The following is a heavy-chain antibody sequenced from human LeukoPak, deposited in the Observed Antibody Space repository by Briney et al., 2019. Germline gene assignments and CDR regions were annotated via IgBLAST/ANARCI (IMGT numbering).Heavy chain of an antibody. CDR3: ARDSGRSSVKYYYGMDV. CDR2: IYHSGST. V-gene: IGHV4-4*02. J-gene: IGHJ6*04. D-gene: IGHD3-22*01. Sequence: PSGTLSLTCAVSGGSISSSNWWSWVRQPPGKGLEWIGEIYHSGSTNYNPSLKSRVTISVDKSKNQFSLKLSSVTAADTAVYYCARDSGRSSVKYYYGMDVWGKGTTVTVSS. CDR1: GGSISSSNW.